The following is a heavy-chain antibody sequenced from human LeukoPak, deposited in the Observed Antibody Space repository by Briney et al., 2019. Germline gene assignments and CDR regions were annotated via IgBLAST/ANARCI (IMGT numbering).Heavy chain of an antibody. CDR1: GFTFSSYS. CDR2: ISSSRSYI. J-gene: IGHJ3*02. CDR3: ARDGDYYGSRSYRDGFDI. D-gene: IGHD3-10*01. V-gene: IGHV3-21*01. Sequence: GGSLRLSCAASGFTFSSYSMNWVRQAPGKGLEWISCISSSRSYIYYADSVKGRFTISRDNAKNSLYLQMNSLRAEDTAVYYCARDGDYYGSRSYRDGFDIWGQGTVVTVSS.